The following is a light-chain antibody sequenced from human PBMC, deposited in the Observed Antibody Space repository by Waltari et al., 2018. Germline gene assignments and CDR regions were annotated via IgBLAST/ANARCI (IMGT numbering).Light chain of an antibody. Sequence: EIIMTQSPATLSLSPGERATLSCRASQNVNSNLAWYQQKPGQAPRLLIYGASIRDTGIPARFSGSGSGTQFTLTINSLQSEDSAVYFCQQHNDWPPWTFGQGTKVELK. CDR1: QNVNSN. CDR3: QQHNDWPPWT. CDR2: GAS. J-gene: IGKJ1*01. V-gene: IGKV3-15*01.